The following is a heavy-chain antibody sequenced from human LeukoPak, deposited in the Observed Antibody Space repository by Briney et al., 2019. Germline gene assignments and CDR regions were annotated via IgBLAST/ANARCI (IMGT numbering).Heavy chain of an antibody. CDR2: IYYSGST. D-gene: IGHD2-15*01. CDR1: GGSISSSHYY. V-gene: IGHV4-61*01. Sequence: SETLSLTCTVSGGSISSSHYYWSWIRQPPGKGLEWIGYIYYSGSTNYNPSLKSRVTISVDTSKNQFSLKLSSVTAADTAVYYCARAWWLGHAFDIWGQGTMVTVSS. CDR3: ARAWWLGHAFDI. J-gene: IGHJ3*02.